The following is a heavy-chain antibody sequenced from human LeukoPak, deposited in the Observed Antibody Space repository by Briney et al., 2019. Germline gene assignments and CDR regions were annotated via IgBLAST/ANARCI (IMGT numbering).Heavy chain of an antibody. Sequence: GGSLRLSCAASGFTFSHYAMHWVRRAPGKGLEWVAVIFYDGTISYYADSVKGRFTLSRDNSKNTLYLQMNSLRPEDTAVYYCARDPRGPTGYDHSGRDTFDSWGQGTLVTVSS. CDR3: ARDPRGPTGYDHSGRDTFDS. V-gene: IGHV3-30*04. J-gene: IGHJ4*02. D-gene: IGHD1-26*01. CDR1: GFTFSHYA. CDR2: IFYDGTIS.